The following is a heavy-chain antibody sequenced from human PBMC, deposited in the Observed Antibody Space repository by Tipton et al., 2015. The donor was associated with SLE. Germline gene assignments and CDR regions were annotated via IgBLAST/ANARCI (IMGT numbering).Heavy chain of an antibody. Sequence: TLSLTCTVSGGSISSYYWSWVRQPPGKGLEWIGYIYYSGNTDYNPSLKSRVTISVDTSKNQFSLKVSSVTAGDTAVYYCARAREHYEIWSGYYMWGQGTLVTVSS. D-gene: IGHD3-3*01. CDR3: ARAREHYEIWSGYYM. CDR2: IYYSGNT. V-gene: IGHV4-59*08. CDR1: GGSISSYY. J-gene: IGHJ4*02.